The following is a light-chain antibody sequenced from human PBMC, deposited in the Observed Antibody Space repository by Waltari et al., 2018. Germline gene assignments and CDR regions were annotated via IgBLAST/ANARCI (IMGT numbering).Light chain of an antibody. CDR2: DVT. J-gene: IGLJ2*01. Sequence: QSALTQPASVSGSPGQSLTLSCSGTSSDVGSYNYVPWYQQHPDTPPKLLIYDVTKRPSGVSGRFSGSKSGNTASLTISGLQPEDEADYFCSSYTPTSILVFGGGTKLTV. V-gene: IGLV2-14*03. CDR3: SSYTPTSILV. CDR1: SSDVGSYNY.